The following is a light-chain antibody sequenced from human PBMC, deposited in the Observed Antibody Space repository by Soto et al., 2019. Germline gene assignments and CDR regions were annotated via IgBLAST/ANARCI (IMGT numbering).Light chain of an antibody. V-gene: IGLV1-40*01. Sequence: QSVLTQPPSVSWAPGQRVTISCTGSSSNIGAGYGVHWYQQVPGTAPKLLIYENNNRPSGVPDRFSGSRSGTSASLALTGLRAEDEADYYCQSYDSSLSAYVFGAGTKVTVL. CDR2: ENN. J-gene: IGLJ1*01. CDR1: SSNIGAGYG. CDR3: QSYDSSLSAYV.